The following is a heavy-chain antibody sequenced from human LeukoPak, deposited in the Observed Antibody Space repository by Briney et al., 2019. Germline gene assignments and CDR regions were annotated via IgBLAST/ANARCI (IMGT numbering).Heavy chain of an antibody. D-gene: IGHD2-8*01. CDR1: GFTFSRYA. Sequence: GGSLRLSCAASGFTFSRYAMSRVRQAPGKGLNWVSAISLSGGDTYYADSVKGRFTISRDNSKNTVYLQMNSLRAEDTAVYYCAKSYCTYDVCYIANFDYWGQGTLVTVSS. CDR2: ISLSGGDT. V-gene: IGHV3-23*01. CDR3: AKSYCTYDVCYIANFDY. J-gene: IGHJ4*02.